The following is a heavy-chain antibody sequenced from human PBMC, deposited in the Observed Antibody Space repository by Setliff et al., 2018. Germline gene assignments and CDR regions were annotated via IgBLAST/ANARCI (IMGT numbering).Heavy chain of an antibody. D-gene: IGHD1-26*01. Sequence: SETLSLTCSVLGDSLSSGTQYWAWIRQPPGKGLEWIGSINYSGSTYYNPSLKSRVTMSVDASRNQVSLKVTSVTAEDTAVYYCARHPSSGSYYGGSIFYFDDWGPGILVTVSS. J-gene: IGHJ4*02. CDR3: ARHPSSGSYYGGSIFYFDD. CDR1: GDSLSSGTQY. CDR2: INYSGST. V-gene: IGHV4-39*01.